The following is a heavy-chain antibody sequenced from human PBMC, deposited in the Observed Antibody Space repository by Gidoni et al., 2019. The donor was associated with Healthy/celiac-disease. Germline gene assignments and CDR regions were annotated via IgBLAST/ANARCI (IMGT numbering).Heavy chain of an antibody. D-gene: IGHD3-3*01. CDR3: ATISILTMAHDHLMDDGVLRLFDI. J-gene: IGHJ3*02. CDR1: GFTFSSYG. CDR2: IWYDGSNK. Sequence: GRSLRLSCAASGFTFSSYGMHWVRQAPGKGLEWVAVIWYDGSNKYYADSVKGRFTISRDNSKNTLYLQMNSLRAEDTAVYYCATISILTMAHDHLMDDGVLRLFDIWGQGTMVTVSS. V-gene: IGHV3-33*01.